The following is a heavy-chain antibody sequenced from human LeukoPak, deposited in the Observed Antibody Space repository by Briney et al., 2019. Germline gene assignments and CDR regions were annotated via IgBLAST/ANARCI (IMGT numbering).Heavy chain of an antibody. CDR2: IIPILGIA. Sequence: VASVKLSCKASGGTFSSYTISWVRQAPGQGLEWMGRIIPILGIANYAQKFQGRVTITADKSTSTAYMELSSLRSEDTAVYYCAIFIVVVPAATLGVDYWGQGTLVTVSS. D-gene: IGHD2-2*01. CDR3: AIFIVVVPAATLGVDY. V-gene: IGHV1-69*02. CDR1: GGTFSSYT. J-gene: IGHJ4*02.